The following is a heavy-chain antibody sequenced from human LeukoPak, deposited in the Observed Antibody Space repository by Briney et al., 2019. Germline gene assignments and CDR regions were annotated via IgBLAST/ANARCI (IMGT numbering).Heavy chain of an antibody. J-gene: IGHJ5*02. CDR2: IYYSGST. Sequence: SETLSLTCTVSGGSISSYYWSWIRQPPGKGLEWIGYIYYSGSTNYNPSLKSRVTISVDTSKNQSSLKLSSVTAADTAVYYCARDPSGKVGANWFDPWGQGTLVTVSS. CDR3: ARDPSGKVGANWFDP. D-gene: IGHD6-25*01. V-gene: IGHV4-59*01. CDR1: GGSISSYY.